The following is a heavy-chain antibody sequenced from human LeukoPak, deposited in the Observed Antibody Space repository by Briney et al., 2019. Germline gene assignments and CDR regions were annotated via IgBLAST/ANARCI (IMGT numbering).Heavy chain of an antibody. CDR1: GFTFSSYA. V-gene: IGHV3-23*01. CDR2: ISGSGGST. Sequence: GGSLRLSCAASGFTFSSYAMSWVRQAPGKGLEWVSAISGSGGSTYYADSVKGRFTISRDNSENTLYLQMNSLRAEDTAVYYCAKGPRVVITSNWFDPWGQGTLVTVSS. J-gene: IGHJ5*02. CDR3: AKGPRVVITSNWFDP. D-gene: IGHD3-22*01.